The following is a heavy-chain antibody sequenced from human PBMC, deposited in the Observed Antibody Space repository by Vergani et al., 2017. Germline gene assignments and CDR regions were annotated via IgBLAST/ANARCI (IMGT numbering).Heavy chain of an antibody. D-gene: IGHD4/OR15-4a*01. V-gene: IGHV4-4*08. CDR1: GGSFNTYY. Sequence: QVQLEESGPGLVKPSETLSLTCTVSGGSFNTYYWSWIRQSPGKGLEWIGYIYSTGSTNYNPSLNSRVTMSVDTSKKQLSLKLMSVTAADTAVFYCARETGRYGGYLDYWGQGTLVTVSS. CDR2: IYSTGST. J-gene: IGHJ4*02. CDR3: ARETGRYGGYLDY.